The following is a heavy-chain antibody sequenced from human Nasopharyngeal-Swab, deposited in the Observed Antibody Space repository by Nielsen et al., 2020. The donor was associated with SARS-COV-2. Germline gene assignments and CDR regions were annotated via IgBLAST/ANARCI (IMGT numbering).Heavy chain of an antibody. V-gene: IGHV3-21*01. J-gene: IGHJ6*02. D-gene: IGHD5-12*01. CDR2: ISTSSSYL. CDR3: ARGRGGGYDPWGYYYYDMDV. Sequence: GESLKISCVASGFTFSSYAMNWVRQAPGKGLEWVSSISTSSSYLYYADSVKGRFTISRDNPKNSLYLQMNSLRAEDTAVYYCARGRGGGYDPWGYYYYDMDVWGHGTTVTVSS. CDR1: GFTFSSYA.